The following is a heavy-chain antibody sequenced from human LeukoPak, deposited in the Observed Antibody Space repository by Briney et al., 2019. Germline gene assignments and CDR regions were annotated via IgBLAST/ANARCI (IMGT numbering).Heavy chain of an antibody. D-gene: IGHD3-22*01. Sequence: ASVKVSCKASGYTFTSYYMHWVRQAPGQGLEWMGIINPSGGSTSYAQKFQGRVTMTRDMSTSTVYMELSSLRSEDTAVYYCARDRVWASYDSSGPIFDYWGQGTLVTVSS. CDR2: INPSGGST. CDR1: GYTFTSYY. V-gene: IGHV1-46*01. CDR3: ARDRVWASYDSSGPIFDY. J-gene: IGHJ4*02.